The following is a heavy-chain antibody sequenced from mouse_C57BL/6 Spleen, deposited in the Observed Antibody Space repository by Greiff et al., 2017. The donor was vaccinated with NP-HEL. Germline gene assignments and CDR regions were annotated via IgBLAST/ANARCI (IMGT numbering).Heavy chain of an antibody. CDR1: GFSFNTYA. J-gene: IGHJ2*01. CDR2: IRSKSNNYET. D-gene: IGHD4-1*01. Sequence: DVMLVESGGGLVQPKGSLKLSCAASGFSFNTYAMNWVRQAPGQGLEWVARIRSKSNNYETYYSDSVKDRFTISRDDSESMLYLQMNNLKTEDTSRYYCVRKELGVFDHWGQGTTVTVSA. CDR3: VRKELGVFDH. V-gene: IGHV10-1*01.